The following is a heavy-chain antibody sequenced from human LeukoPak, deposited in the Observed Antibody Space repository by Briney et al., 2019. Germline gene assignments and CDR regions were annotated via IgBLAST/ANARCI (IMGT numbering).Heavy chain of an antibody. Sequence: ASETLSLTCTVSGGSISSYYWSWTRQPPGKGLEWVGYIYYSGSTNYNPSLKSRVTISVDTSKNQFSLKLSSVTAADTAVYYCARERYDFGAFDIWGQGTMVTVSS. CDR2: IYYSGST. J-gene: IGHJ3*02. CDR1: GGSISSYY. V-gene: IGHV4-59*01. CDR3: ARERYDFGAFDI. D-gene: IGHD3-3*01.